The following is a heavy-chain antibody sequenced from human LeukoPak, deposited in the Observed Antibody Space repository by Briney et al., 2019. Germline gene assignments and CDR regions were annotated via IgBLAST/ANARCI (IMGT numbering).Heavy chain of an antibody. CDR2: IGISSGNT. CDR3: ARDHRYAFDN. V-gene: IGHV3-48*01. CDR1: GFNFIDYS. D-gene: IGHD5-12*01. Sequence: GGSLRLSCAAPGFNFIDYSMTWVRQAPGKGLEWISYIGISSGNTKYADSVKGRFTISRDKARNSLYLQMNSLRVEDTAVYYCARDHRYAFDNWGHGTLVTVSS. J-gene: IGHJ4*01.